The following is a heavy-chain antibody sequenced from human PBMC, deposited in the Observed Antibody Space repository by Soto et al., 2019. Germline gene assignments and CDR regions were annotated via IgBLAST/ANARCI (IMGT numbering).Heavy chain of an antibody. CDR1: GFTFSDYY. J-gene: IGHJ5*02. Sequence: QVQLVESGGGLVKPGGSLRLSCAASGFTFSDYYMSWIRQAPGKGLEWVSYISSSGSTIYYADSVKGRFTISRDNAKNSLYLQTKSLRPEDTAVYYCARVKEIAAAGSFVNWFDPWGQGTLVTVSS. CDR2: ISSSGSTI. V-gene: IGHV3-11*01. D-gene: IGHD6-13*01. CDR3: ARVKEIAAAGSFVNWFDP.